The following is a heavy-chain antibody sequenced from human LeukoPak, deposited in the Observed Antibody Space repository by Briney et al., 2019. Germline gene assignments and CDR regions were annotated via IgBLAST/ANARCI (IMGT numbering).Heavy chain of an antibody. Sequence: SETLSLTCTVSGGSISSSSYYWGWIRQPPGKGLEWIGSIYYSGSTNYNPSLKSRVTISVDTSKNQFSLKLSSVTAADTAVYYCARGAWFGELSYGMDVWGQGTTVTVSS. V-gene: IGHV4-39*07. D-gene: IGHD3-10*01. CDR2: IYYSGST. J-gene: IGHJ6*02. CDR1: GGSISSSSYY. CDR3: ARGAWFGELSYGMDV.